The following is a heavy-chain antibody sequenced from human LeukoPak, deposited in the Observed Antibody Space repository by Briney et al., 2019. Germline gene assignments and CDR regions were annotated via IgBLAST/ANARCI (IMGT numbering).Heavy chain of an antibody. CDR2: INPNSGGT. CDR1: GYTFTGHY. V-gene: IGHV1-2*02. J-gene: IGHJ4*02. D-gene: IGHD2-2*01. Sequence: GASVKVSCKASGYTFTGHYMHWVRQAPGQGLEWMGWINPNSGGTNYAQRFQGRVTMTRDTSISTAYMELSRLRSDDTAVYYCARDVIKNVVPAAMAHFDYWGQGTLVTVSS. CDR3: ARDVIKNVVPAAMAHFDY.